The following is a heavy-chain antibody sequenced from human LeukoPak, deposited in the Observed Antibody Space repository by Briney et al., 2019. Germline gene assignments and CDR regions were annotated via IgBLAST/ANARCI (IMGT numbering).Heavy chain of an antibody. D-gene: IGHD3-10*01. CDR3: ARVNYYGSGSPYYFDY. V-gene: IGHV3-53*01. CDR1: GFTVSSNY. Sequence: GGSLRLSCAASGFTVSSNYMSWVRQAPGKGLEWVSVIYSGGSTYYADSVKGRFTISRDNSKNTLYLQMNSLRAEDTAVYYCARVNYYGSGSPYYFDYWGQGTLVTVSS. J-gene: IGHJ4*02. CDR2: IYSGGST.